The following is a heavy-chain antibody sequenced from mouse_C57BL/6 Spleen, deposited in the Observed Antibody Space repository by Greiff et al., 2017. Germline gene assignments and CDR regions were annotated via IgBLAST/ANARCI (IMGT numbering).Heavy chain of an antibody. D-gene: IGHD2-5*01. Sequence: QVQLQQSGPELVKPGASVKISCKASGYAFSSAWMNWVKQRPGRGLVWIGRIYPGDGDTNYNRKFKGTASLTADKSSSTAYMQLSSLTSEDSAVYFCARGIYYSNPFAYWGQGTLVTVSA. CDR2: IYPGDGDT. V-gene: IGHV1-82*01. J-gene: IGHJ3*01. CDR1: GYAFSSAW. CDR3: ARGIYYSNPFAY.